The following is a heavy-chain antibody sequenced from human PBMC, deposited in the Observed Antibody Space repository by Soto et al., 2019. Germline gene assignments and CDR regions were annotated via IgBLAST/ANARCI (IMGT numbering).Heavy chain of an antibody. V-gene: IGHV4-30-4*01. CDR2: IYSSGST. CDR3: ASLNLSFDP. J-gene: IGHJ5*02. CDR1: GASISSGYSF. Sequence: SETLSLTCTVSGASISSGYSFWSWIRQPPGKGLEWIAYIYSSGSTYYNPSLKRRVAISIDTSKNQFSLNLSSLTAADTAVYYCASLNLSFDPWGQGTLVTVSS.